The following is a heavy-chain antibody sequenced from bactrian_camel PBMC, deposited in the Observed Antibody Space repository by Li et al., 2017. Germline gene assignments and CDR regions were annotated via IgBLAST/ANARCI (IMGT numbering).Heavy chain of an antibody. CDR2: INSGGGSI. CDR3: AAGPWYTDEYKY. CDR1: GFTIGNFY. D-gene: IGHD6*01. Sequence: VQLVESGGGLVQPGGSLRLSCAGTGFTIGNFYMSWVRQAPGKGLEWVSVINSGGGSINYAGGVEGRFTISQVHAKNTVYLQMISLESEDTALYYCAAGPWYTDEYKYWGQGTQVTVS. J-gene: IGHJ4*01. V-gene: IGHV3S40*01.